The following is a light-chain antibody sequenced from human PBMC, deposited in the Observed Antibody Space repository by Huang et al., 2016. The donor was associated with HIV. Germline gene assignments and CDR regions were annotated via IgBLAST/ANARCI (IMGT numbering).Light chain of an antibody. J-gene: IGKJ4*01. CDR3: QQRSKWPLT. CDR2: DAS. Sequence: EIVLTQSPVTLSLSPGERATLSCRASQSINNYLAWYQQKRGQAPRLLIYDASKRATGIPARFSGSGSGTDFTLTISSLEPEDFAVYYYQQRSKWPLTFGGGTKVEIK. V-gene: IGKV3-11*01. CDR1: QSINNY.